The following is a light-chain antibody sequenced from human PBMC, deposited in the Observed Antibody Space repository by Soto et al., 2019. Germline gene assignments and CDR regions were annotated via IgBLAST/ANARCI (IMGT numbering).Light chain of an antibody. Sequence: DIQMTQSPSTLSASVGDGVTITCRASQNISVWLAWYQQRPGKAPKFLIYDASSLETGVPSRFSGSGSGTEFTLTIRSLQPDGFATYYCQQYDSSSPTFGQGTKLEIK. CDR1: QNISVW. CDR3: QQYDSSSPT. J-gene: IGKJ2*01. CDR2: DAS. V-gene: IGKV1-5*01.